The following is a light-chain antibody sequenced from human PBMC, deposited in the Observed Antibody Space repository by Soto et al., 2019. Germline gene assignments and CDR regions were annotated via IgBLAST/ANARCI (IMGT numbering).Light chain of an antibody. J-gene: IGLJ2*01. CDR2: QDV. CDR1: RLENKY. V-gene: IGLV3-1*01. CDR3: QAWDSRTVV. Sequence: SYELTQPPSVSVSPGQTASITCSGDRLENKYACWYQQKPGQSPVLVVYQDVKRPSGIPERFSGSNSGNTATLTISGTQAMDEADYYCQAWDSRTVVFGGGTKLTVL.